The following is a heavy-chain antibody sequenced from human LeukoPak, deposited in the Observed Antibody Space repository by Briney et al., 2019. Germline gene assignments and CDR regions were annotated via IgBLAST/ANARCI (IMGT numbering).Heavy chain of an antibody. J-gene: IGHJ1*01. CDR2: IYYGGIT. CDR3: ARGRYYYGSGSYGRFQH. Sequence: PSETLSLTCIVSGGSMSSSNYYWGWIRQPPGKGLEWLANIYYGGITFYNPSLKSRITISADTSKNQFSLKLSSVTAADTAVYYCARGRYYYGSGSYGRFQHWGQGTLVTVSS. D-gene: IGHD3-10*01. V-gene: IGHV4-39*07. CDR1: GGSMSSSNYY.